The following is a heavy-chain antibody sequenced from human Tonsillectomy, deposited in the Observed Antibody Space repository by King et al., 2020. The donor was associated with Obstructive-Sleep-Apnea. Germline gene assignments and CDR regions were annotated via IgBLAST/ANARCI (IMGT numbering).Heavy chain of an antibody. J-gene: IGHJ2*01. Sequence: QLQESGPGLVKPSETLSLTCTVSGGAINYFHWTWFRQPPGKGLEWIGQIYHNGNTKYNPSLNSRVFISLDTSKNQFSLQLNSVTAPDTAVYYCARDVLRGTDSRWFFDLWGRGTPVSVSS. V-gene: IGHV4-59*01. CDR2: IYHNGNT. D-gene: IGHD4-11*01. CDR3: ARDVLRGTDSRWFFDL. CDR1: GGAINYFH.